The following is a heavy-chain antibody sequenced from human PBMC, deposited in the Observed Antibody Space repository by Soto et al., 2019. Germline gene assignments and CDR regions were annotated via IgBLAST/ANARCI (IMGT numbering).Heavy chain of an antibody. Sequence: PSETLSLTCTVPGGSVSSSSYFWSWIRQPPGKGLGWIGYIYSSGSTNYNPSLKSRVTISLDTSKNQFSLKLNSVTAADTAVYYCARDDNYFDPWGQGTLVTVSS. V-gene: IGHV4-61*01. CDR2: IYSSGST. J-gene: IGHJ5*02. CDR1: GGSVSSSSYF. CDR3: ARDDNYFDP.